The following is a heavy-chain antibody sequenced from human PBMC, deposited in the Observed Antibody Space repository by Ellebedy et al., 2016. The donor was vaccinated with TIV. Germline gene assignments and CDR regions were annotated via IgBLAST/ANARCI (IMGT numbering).Heavy chain of an antibody. D-gene: IGHD3-9*01. CDR2: ISYDGSNK. CDR3: ARDLFDVGNYGMDV. Sequence: GESLKISXAASGFTFSSYAMHWVRQAPGKGLEWVAVISYDGSNKYYADSVKGRFTISRDNSKNTLYLQMNSLIAEDTAVYYCARDLFDVGNYGMDVWGQGTTVTVSS. V-gene: IGHV3-30*04. J-gene: IGHJ6*02. CDR1: GFTFSSYA.